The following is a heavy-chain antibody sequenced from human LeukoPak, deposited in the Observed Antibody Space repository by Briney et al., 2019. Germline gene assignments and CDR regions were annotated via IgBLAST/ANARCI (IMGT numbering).Heavy chain of an antibody. CDR2: IYYSETT. Sequence: KPSETLSLTCTVSGGSFRSTGYNWAGIGHPPGKGRVWIGSIYYSETTYYNSSLKSRVTISLNTSKNQFSLRLNSVTAADTAVYYCARQVSDYYYYYIDVWGKGATVTVSS. CDR1: GGSFRSTGYN. V-gene: IGHV4-39*01. J-gene: IGHJ6*03. D-gene: IGHD5/OR15-5a*01. CDR3: ARQVSDYYYYYIDV.